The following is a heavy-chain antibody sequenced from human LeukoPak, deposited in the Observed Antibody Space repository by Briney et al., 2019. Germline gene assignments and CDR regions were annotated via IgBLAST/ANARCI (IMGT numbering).Heavy chain of an antibody. V-gene: IGHV3-53*01. CDR1: GFTVSSNY. J-gene: IGHJ3*02. CDR3: ARVGCSSTSCYTGLGAFDI. D-gene: IGHD2-2*02. CDR2: IYSGGST. Sequence: GGSLRLSCAASGFTVSSNYMSWVRQAPGKGLEWVSVIYSGGSTYYADSVKGRFTISRDNPKNTLYLQMNSLRAEDTAVYYCARVGCSSTSCYTGLGAFDIWGQGTMVTVSS.